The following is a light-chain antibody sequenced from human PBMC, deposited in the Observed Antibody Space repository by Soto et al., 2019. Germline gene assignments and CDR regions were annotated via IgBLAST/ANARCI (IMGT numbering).Light chain of an antibody. V-gene: IGLV2-14*01. J-gene: IGLJ2*01. Sequence: QSALTQPTSVSGSPGQSITISCTGTGSDIGGFNFVSWYQQPPGKAPKLIIYDVSNRPSGVSNRFSGSKSGNTASLTISGLQTEDESDYYCISYTDSPTRGVVFGGGTKLTVL. CDR2: DVS. CDR3: ISYTDSPTRGVV. CDR1: GSDIGGFNF.